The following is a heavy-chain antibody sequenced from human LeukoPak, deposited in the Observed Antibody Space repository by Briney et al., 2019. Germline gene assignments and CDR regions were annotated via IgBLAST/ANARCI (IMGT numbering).Heavy chain of an antibody. CDR2: ISGSSSYI. J-gene: IGHJ4*02. CDR3: ARDNPYSSGSRNFDY. D-gene: IGHD6-19*01. V-gene: IGHV3-21*01. Sequence: PGGSLRLSCAASGFTFSSYSMNWVRQAPGKGLEWVSSISGSSSYIYYADSVKGRFTISRDNAKSSLYLQMNSLRAEDTAVYYCARDNPYSSGSRNFDYWGQGTLVTASS. CDR1: GFTFSSYS.